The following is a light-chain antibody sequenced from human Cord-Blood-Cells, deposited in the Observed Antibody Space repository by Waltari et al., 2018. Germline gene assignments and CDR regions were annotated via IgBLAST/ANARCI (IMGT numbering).Light chain of an antibody. V-gene: IGKV3-11*01. CDR1: QSVSSY. CDR3: QQRSNWPPFT. J-gene: IGKJ3*01. CDR2: DAS. Sequence: EIVFTQSPATLSMSPGERATLSCRASQSVSSYLAWYQQKPGEAPRLLIYDASNRATGIPARFSGSGFGTDFTLTISSLEPEDFAVYYCQQRSNWPPFTFGPGTKVDIK.